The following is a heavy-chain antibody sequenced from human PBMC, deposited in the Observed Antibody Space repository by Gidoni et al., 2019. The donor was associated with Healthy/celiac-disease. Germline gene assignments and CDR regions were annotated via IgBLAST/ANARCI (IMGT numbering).Heavy chain of an antibody. CDR1: GFTLGSYA. CDR3: AREGRDGYSIYWYFDL. V-gene: IGHV3-30-3*01. D-gene: IGHD2-15*01. Sequence: QVQLVESGGGVVQPGRSLRLPCAASGFTLGSYAMHWVRQAPGKGLEWVAVISYDGSNKYYADSVKGRFTISRDNSKNTLYLQMNSLRAEDTAVYYCAREGRDGYSIYWYFDLWGRGTLVTVSS. CDR2: ISYDGSNK. J-gene: IGHJ2*01.